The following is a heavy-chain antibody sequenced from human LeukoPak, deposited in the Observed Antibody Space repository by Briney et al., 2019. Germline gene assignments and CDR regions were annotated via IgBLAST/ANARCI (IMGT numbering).Heavy chain of an antibody. V-gene: IGHV3-53*01. D-gene: IGHD3-10*01. CDR3: ARILHGSGSYYNRVDYYYMDV. J-gene: IGHJ6*03. Sequence: GRSLRLSCAASGFTVSSNYMSWVRQAPGKGLEWVSVIYSGGSTYYADSVKGRFTISRDNSKNTLYLQMNSLRAEDTAVYYCARILHGSGSYYNRVDYYYMDVWGKGTTVTISS. CDR2: IYSGGST. CDR1: GFTVSSNY.